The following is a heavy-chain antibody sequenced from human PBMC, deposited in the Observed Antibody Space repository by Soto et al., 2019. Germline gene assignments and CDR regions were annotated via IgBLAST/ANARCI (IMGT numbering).Heavy chain of an antibody. CDR1: GFTFSSYA. CDR3: AKALGELSPESFDY. CDR2: MSYDGNNQ. V-gene: IGHV3-30*18. D-gene: IGHD3-16*02. Sequence: GGSLRLSCAASGFTFSSYAMHWVRQAPGKGLERVAIMSYDGNNQYYADYVKGRYTISRDNFKNTQKQQMNSLRAVDTAVFYCAKALGELSPESFDYWGQGILVTVSS. J-gene: IGHJ4*02.